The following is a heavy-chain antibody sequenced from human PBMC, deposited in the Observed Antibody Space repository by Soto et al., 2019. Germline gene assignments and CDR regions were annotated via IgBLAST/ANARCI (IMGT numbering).Heavy chain of an antibody. D-gene: IGHD6-25*01. V-gene: IGHV3-23*01. CDR1: GFTFSSHA. CDR2: ISGSGGST. J-gene: IGHJ4*02. Sequence: EVQLLESGGGLVQPGGSLRLSCAASGFTFSSHAMSWVRQAPGKGLEWVSAISGSGGSTYYADSVKGRFTISSDSSNITLDLQINSLRAEDTAGYYCAMAGGTATAGVLTYRCQGTVVSVSS. CDR3: AMAGGTATAGVLTY.